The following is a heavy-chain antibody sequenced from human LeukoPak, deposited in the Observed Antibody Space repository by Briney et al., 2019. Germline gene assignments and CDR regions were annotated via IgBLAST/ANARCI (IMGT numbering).Heavy chain of an antibody. J-gene: IGHJ6*03. Sequence: SETLSLTCTASGGSISSYYWSWIRQPPGKGLEWIGYIYYSGSTNYNPSLKSRVTISVDTSKNQFSLKLSSVTAADTAVYYCARASFGGYYDSGGYLYYYYYYMDVWGKGTTVTVSS. CDR3: ARASFGGYYDSGGYLYYYYYYMDV. V-gene: IGHV4-59*01. CDR1: GGSISSYY. D-gene: IGHD3-22*01. CDR2: IYYSGST.